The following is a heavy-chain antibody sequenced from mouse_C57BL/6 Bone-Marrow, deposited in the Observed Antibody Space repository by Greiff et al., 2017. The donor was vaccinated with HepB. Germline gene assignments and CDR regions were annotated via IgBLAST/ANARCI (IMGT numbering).Heavy chain of an antibody. CDR1: GFSLTSYG. CDR2: IWSGGST. J-gene: IGHJ4*01. Sequence: VQLQQSGPGLVQPSQSLSITCTVSGFSLTSYGVHWVRQSPGKGLEWLGVIWSGGSTDYNAAFVSRLSISKDNSKSQVFFKMNSLQADDTAIYYCARKDYSNWSSAMDYWGQGTSVTVSS. CDR3: ARKDYSNWSSAMDY. V-gene: IGHV2-2*01. D-gene: IGHD2-5*01.